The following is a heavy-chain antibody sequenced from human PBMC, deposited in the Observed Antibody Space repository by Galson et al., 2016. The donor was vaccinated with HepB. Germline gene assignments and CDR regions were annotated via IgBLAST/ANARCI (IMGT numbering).Heavy chain of an antibody. CDR2: IYAADSDT. D-gene: IGHD2-15*01. V-gene: IGHV5-51*01. CDR3: ARHTNFCSGRSCRHRGFDP. J-gene: IGHJ5*02. Sequence: QSGAEVKEPGESLKISCEGSGYSFLSYWIAWVRQMPGKGLEWMGIIYAADSDTRYSPSFQGQVTISVDKSISTAYLQWTSLKASDSAMYYCARHTNFCSGRSCRHRGFDPWGQGTLVTVSS. CDR1: GYSFLSYW.